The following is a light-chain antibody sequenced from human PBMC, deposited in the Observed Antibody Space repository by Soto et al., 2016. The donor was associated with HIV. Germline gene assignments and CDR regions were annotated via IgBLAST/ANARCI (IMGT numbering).Light chain of an antibody. CDR1: QSITNY. J-gene: IGKJ1*01. V-gene: IGKV1-39*01. CDR3: LQHNTYPWT. CDR2: AAS. Sequence: DIQMTQSPSSLSASVGDRVTITCRASQSITNYLNWYQHKPGKAPKLLIYAASSLQSGVPSKFNGSGSGHNSLSPSAVCNLRILQLTNCLQHNTYPWTFGQGTRVE.